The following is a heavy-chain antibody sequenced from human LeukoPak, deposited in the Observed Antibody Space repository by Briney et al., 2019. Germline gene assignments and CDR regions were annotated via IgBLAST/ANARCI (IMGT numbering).Heavy chain of an antibody. J-gene: IGHJ4*02. CDR1: GYTPTELT. D-gene: IGHD2/OR15-2a*01. Sequence: ASVKVSCKVSGYTPTELTMNWVRQAPGKGLEWMGRFDPEDGETIYTQKFQGRVTMTEDTSTDTAYMELTSLRSEDTAVYYCATDFYRGLQFDYWGQGTLVIVSS. CDR2: FDPEDGET. CDR3: ATDFYRGLQFDY. V-gene: IGHV1-24*01.